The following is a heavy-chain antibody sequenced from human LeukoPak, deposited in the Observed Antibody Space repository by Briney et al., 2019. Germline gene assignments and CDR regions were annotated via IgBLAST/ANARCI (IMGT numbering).Heavy chain of an antibody. J-gene: IGHJ2*01. CDR2: IKSKTDGGTT. V-gene: IGHV3-15*01. D-gene: IGHD1-26*01. CDR3: TTASGSYFGWYFDL. CDR1: GFTFSNAW. Sequence: GGSLRLSCAASGFTFSNAWMSWVRQAPGKGLEWVGRIKSKTDGGTTDYAAPVKGRFTISRDDSKNTLYLQMNSLKTEDTAVYYCTTASGSYFGWYFDLWGRGTLVTVSS.